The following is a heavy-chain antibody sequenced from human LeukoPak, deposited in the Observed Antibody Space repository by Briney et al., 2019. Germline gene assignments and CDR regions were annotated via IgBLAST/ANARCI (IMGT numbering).Heavy chain of an antibody. CDR2: INHSGST. V-gene: IGHV4-34*01. J-gene: IGHJ4*02. Sequence: KPSETLSLTCAVYGGSFSGYYWSWIRQPPGKGLEWIGEINHSGSTNYNPSLKSRVTISVDTSKNQFSLKLSSVTAADTAVYYCAIAADTAMGYYFDYWGQGTLVTVSS. CDR1: GGSFSGYY. D-gene: IGHD5-18*01. CDR3: AIAADTAMGYYFDY.